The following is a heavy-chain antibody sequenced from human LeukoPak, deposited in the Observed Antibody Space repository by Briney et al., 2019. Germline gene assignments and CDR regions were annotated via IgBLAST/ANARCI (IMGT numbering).Heavy chain of an antibody. Sequence: GSLRLSCAASGFTFGSYSMNWVRQAPGRGLEWVSSISSSSTYIYYADSVKGRFTVSRDDAKNSLYLQMNSLRAEDTAVYYCARGVYYYDSSGYYQGLIDYWGQGTLVTVSS. CDR2: ISSSSTYI. CDR3: ARGVYYYDSSGYYQGLIDY. J-gene: IGHJ4*02. V-gene: IGHV3-21*01. CDR1: GFTFGSYS. D-gene: IGHD3-22*01.